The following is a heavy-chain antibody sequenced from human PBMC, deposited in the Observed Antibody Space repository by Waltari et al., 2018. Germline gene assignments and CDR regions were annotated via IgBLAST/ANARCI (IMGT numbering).Heavy chain of an antibody. Sequence: EVQLMESGGGLVQPGGSLRLSCTASGFTFSAYALSWVRQAPGKGLGWVGAIRANGGSTYFADSVKGRFTISRDNSKNTLFLQMNSLRAEDTAIYYCSKEVASLYYYGMDVWGLGTTVTVSS. CDR2: IRANGGST. CDR3: SKEVASLYYYGMDV. CDR1: GFTFSAYA. V-gene: IGHV3-23*01. J-gene: IGHJ6*02. D-gene: IGHD5-12*01.